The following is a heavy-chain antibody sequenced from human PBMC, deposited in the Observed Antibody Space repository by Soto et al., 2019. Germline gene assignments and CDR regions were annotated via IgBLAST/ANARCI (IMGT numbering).Heavy chain of an antibody. V-gene: IGHV4-31*03. Sequence: QVQLQESGPGLVKPSQTLSLTCTVSGASFSRGDYYWSWIRQHPGKGLEWIGYIYHSGNTAYKSSLKSRAIISLDTSKNQFSLKLTSVTAADTAVYYCAREGALGNFEFWGQGTLVTVSS. D-gene: IGHD3-16*01. CDR3: AREGALGNFEF. J-gene: IGHJ4*02. CDR1: GASFSRGDYY. CDR2: IYHSGNT.